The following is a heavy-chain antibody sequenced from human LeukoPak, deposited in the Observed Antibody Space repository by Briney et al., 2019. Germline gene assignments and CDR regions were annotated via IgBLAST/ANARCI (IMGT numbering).Heavy chain of an antibody. J-gene: IGHJ5*02. D-gene: IGHD6-13*01. Sequence: GGSLRLSCVASGFTFRSHGMNWVRQAPGKGLEWVSGISPNGVITYYADSVKGRFTISRDNSKGTVYLQMNSLRAEDTAVYYCAKDPHKGRIAAAGTGSNWFDPWGQGTRVTVSS. CDR1: GFTFRSHG. CDR2: ISPNGVIT. CDR3: AKDPHKGRIAAAGTGSNWFDP. V-gene: IGHV3-23*01.